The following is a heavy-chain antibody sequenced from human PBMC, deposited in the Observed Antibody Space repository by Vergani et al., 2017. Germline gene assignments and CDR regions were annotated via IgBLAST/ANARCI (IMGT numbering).Heavy chain of an antibody. CDR2: INPSGGST. CDR1: GYTFTSYY. V-gene: IGHV1-46*01. D-gene: IGHD6-13*01. J-gene: IGHJ5*02. Sequence: QVQLVQSGAEVKKPGASVKVSCKASGYTFTSYYMHWVRQAPGQGLEWMGIINPSGGSTSYAQKFQGRVTMTRETSTSTVYMELSSLRSEDTAVYYCARGGYSSSWYRNWFDPWGQGTLVTVSS. CDR3: ARGGYSSSWYRNWFDP.